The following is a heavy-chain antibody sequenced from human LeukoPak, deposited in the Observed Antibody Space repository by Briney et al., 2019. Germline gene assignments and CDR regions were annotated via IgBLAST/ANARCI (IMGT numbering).Heavy chain of an antibody. CDR2: INHSGST. CDR3: ARGRGIVVGYNWFDP. Sequence: PSETLSLTCAVYGGSFSGYYWSWIRQPPGKGLGWIGEINHSGSTNYNPSLKSRVTISVDTSKNQFSLKLSSVTAADTAVYYCARGRGIVVGYNWFDPWGQGTLVTVSS. D-gene: IGHD2-2*01. V-gene: IGHV4-34*01. CDR1: GGSFSGYY. J-gene: IGHJ5*02.